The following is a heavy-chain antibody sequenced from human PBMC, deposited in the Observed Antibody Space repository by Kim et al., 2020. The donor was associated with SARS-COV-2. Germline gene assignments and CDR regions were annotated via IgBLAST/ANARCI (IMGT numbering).Heavy chain of an antibody. J-gene: IGHJ4*02. Sequence: SETLSLTCTVSGGSISSYYWSWIRQPPGKGLEWIGYMYYSGSTNYNPSLKSRVTISLDTSKNQFSLKLSSVTAADTAVYYCARAVNIYCSGGSCYSCPFLGPCVVDYWGQGTLVTVSS. CDR3: ARAVNIYCSGGSCYSCPFLGPCVVDY. CDR2: MYYSGST. V-gene: IGHV4-59*01. D-gene: IGHD2-15*01. CDR1: GGSISSYY.